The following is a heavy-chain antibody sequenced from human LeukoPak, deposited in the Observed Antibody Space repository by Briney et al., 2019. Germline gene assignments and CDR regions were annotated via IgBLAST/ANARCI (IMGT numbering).Heavy chain of an antibody. Sequence: SETLSLTCTVSGGSISSYYWSWIRQPPGKGLEWIWYIYYSGSTNYNPSLKSRVTISVDTSKNQFSLKLSSVTAADTAVYYCARSWGYDGGWSQGTLVTVSS. CDR1: GGSISSYY. V-gene: IGHV4-59*01. CDR3: ARSWGYDGG. J-gene: IGHJ4*02. CDR2: IYYSGST. D-gene: IGHD5-12*01.